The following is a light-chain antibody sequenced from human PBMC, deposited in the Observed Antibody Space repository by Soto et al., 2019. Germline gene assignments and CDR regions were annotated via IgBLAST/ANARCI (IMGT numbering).Light chain of an antibody. CDR1: SSDVGGYNY. J-gene: IGLJ3*02. CDR2: EVT. Sequence: QSVLTQPPSASGSPGQSVTISCTGTSSDVGGYNYVSWYQQYPGRAPKLMIYEVTKRPSGVPDRSSGSKSGNTASLTVSGLQAEDEADYYCSSYAASNNFYFVFGGGTQLTVL. CDR3: SSYAASNNFYFV. V-gene: IGLV2-8*01.